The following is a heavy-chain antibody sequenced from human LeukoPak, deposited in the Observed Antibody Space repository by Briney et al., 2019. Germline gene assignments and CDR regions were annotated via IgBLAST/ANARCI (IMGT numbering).Heavy chain of an antibody. CDR3: AHQWLVHYFDY. CDR2: IYWDDDK. Sequence: SGPTLVKPTETLTLTCTFSGFSLSARGVGVGWIRQPPGKALEWLALIYWDDDKRYRPSLKSRLTITKDTSKNQVVLTMTNMDPVDTATYYCAHQWLVHYFDYWGQGTLVTVSS. V-gene: IGHV2-5*02. CDR1: GFSLSARGVG. J-gene: IGHJ4*02. D-gene: IGHD6-19*01.